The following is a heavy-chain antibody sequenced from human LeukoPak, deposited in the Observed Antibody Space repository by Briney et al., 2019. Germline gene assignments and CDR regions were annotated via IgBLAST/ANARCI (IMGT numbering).Heavy chain of an antibody. D-gene: IGHD3-16*02. CDR2: INPNSGGT. CDR3: ARTSVWGSYRLDY. J-gene: IGHJ4*02. Sequence: ASVKVSCKASGYTFTAYYLHWVRQAPGQGLEWMGWINPNSGGTNYAQKFQGRVTMTRDTSISTAYMELSRLRSDDTAEYYCARTSVWGSYRLDYWGQGTLVTVSS. V-gene: IGHV1-2*02. CDR1: GYTFTAYY.